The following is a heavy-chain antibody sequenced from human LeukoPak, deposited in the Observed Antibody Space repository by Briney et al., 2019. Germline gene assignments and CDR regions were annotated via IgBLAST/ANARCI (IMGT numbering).Heavy chain of an antibody. J-gene: IGHJ6*02. CDR2: IYYSGST. CDR1: GGSISSYY. CDR3: ARSSGYSSSWHRYYYYYGMDV. V-gene: IGHV4-59*01. Sequence: PSETLSPTCTVSGGSISSYYWSWIRQPPGKGLEWIGYIYYSGSTNYNPSLKSRVTISVDTSKNQFSLKLSSVTAADTAVYYCARSSGYSSSWHRYYYYYGMDVWGQGTTVTVSS. D-gene: IGHD6-13*01.